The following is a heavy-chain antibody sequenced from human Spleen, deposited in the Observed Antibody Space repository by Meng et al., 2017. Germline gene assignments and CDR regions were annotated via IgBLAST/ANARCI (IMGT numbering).Heavy chain of an antibody. CDR2: IGHSGFT. D-gene: IGHD6-19*01. V-gene: IGHV4-39*01. J-gene: IGHJ5*02. CDR1: GGSISTSGYY. CDR3: VRSSGWVKTGFDP. Sequence: QPPLQESGPGLVKPSEALSLTCSVSGGSISTSGYYWGWLRQPPGKGLEWIGRIGHSGFTYYTPSLKSRVTVSIDTSRNQFSLWLTSVTAADTAVYYCVRSSGWVKTGFDPWGQGTLVTVSS.